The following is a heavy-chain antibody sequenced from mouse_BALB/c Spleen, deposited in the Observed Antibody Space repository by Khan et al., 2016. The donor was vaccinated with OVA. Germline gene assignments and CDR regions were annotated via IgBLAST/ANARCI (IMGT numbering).Heavy chain of an antibody. CDR1: GYSIASDYA. CDR2: ISYSGNT. Sequence: VQLKESGPGLVKPSQSLSLTCTVTGYSIASDYAWNWIRQFPGNKLEWMGFISYSGNTNYIPSLKSRISITRDTSKNQFFLQLNSVTSEDTATYYCARVYGGDFDYWGQGTTLTVSS. V-gene: IGHV3-2*02. D-gene: IGHD1-1*01. CDR3: ARVYGGDFDY. J-gene: IGHJ2*01.